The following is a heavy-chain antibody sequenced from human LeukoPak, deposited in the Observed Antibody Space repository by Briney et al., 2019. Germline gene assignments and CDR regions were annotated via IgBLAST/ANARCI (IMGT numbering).Heavy chain of an antibody. J-gene: IGHJ4*02. V-gene: IGHV3-21*01. CDR1: GFTFSSYA. CDR3: ARDHEIDY. Sequence: GGSLRLSCAASGFTFSSYAMSWVRQAPGKGLEWVSSISSSSSYTYYADSVKGRFTISRDNAKNSLYLQMNSLRAEDTAVYYCARDHEIDYWGQGTLVTVSS. CDR2: ISSSSSYT.